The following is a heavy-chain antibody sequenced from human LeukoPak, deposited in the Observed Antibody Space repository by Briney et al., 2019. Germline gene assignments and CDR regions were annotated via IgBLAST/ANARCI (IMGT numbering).Heavy chain of an antibody. CDR1: GFTFSSYA. J-gene: IGHJ6*02. CDR3: ARDGGALWLDPQLLGQGRYFDWLLYPPTYYYYGMDV. V-gene: IGHV3-30-3*01. CDR2: ISYDGSNK. D-gene: IGHD3-9*01. Sequence: PGGSLRLSCAASGFTFSSYAMHWVRQAPGKGLEWVAVISYDGSNKYYADSVKGRFTISRDNSKNTLYLQMNSLRAEDTAVYYCARDGGALWLDPQLLGQGRYFDWLLYPPTYYYYGMDVWGQGTTVTVSS.